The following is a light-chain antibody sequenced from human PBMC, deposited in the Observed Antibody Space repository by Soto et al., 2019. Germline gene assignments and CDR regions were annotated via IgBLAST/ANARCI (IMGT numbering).Light chain of an antibody. Sequence: SALTQPASVSGSPGQSITISCTGTSSDVGGYNYVSWYQQHPGKAPKLMIYDVSNRPSGVSTRFSGSKSGNTASLTISGLQAEDEADYYCSSYTSSSTLWVFGGGTKLTVL. CDR1: SSDVGGYNY. CDR2: DVS. CDR3: SSYTSSSTLWV. V-gene: IGLV2-14*01. J-gene: IGLJ3*02.